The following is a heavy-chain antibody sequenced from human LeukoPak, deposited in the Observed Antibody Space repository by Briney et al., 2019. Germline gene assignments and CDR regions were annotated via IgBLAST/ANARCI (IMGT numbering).Heavy chain of an antibody. V-gene: IGHV4-61*02. CDR1: GGSISSGSYY. CDR3: ARVSCSGGSCYSGDHYGMDV. Sequence: PSETLSLTCTVSGGSISSGSYYWSWIRQPAGKGLEWIGRIYTSGSTNYNPSLKSRVTISVDTSKNQFSLKVNSVTAADTAVYYCARVSCSGGSCYSGDHYGMDVWGQGTSVTVSS. CDR2: IYTSGST. D-gene: IGHD2-15*01. J-gene: IGHJ6*02.